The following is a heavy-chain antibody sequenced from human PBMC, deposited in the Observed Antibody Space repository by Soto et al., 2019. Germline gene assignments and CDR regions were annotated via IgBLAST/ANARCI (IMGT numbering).Heavy chain of an antibody. CDR2: ISYDGSNK. CDR1: GFTFSSYG. Sequence: GGSLRLSCAASGFTFSSYGMHWVRQAPGKGLEWVAVISYDGSNKYYADSVKGRFTISRDNSKNTLYLQMNSLRAEDTAVYYCAKDRYSSSFWYFDLWGRGTLVTVSS. D-gene: IGHD6-6*01. CDR3: AKDRYSSSFWYFDL. J-gene: IGHJ2*01. V-gene: IGHV3-30*18.